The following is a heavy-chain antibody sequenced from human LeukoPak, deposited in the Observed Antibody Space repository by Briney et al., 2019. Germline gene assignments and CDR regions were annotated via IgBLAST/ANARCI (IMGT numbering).Heavy chain of an antibody. D-gene: IGHD1-26*01. J-gene: IGHJ3*02. Sequence: KASETLCLTCTVSGGSISSSSSYWGWIRQPPGKGLEWIGNIYYSGSTYYNPSLKSRVTISVDTSRNQFSLKLSSVTAADTAVYYCARLGGTYDALEIWGQGTMVTVSS. CDR2: IYYSGST. CDR3: ARLGGTYDALEI. CDR1: GGSISSSSSY. V-gene: IGHV4-39*01.